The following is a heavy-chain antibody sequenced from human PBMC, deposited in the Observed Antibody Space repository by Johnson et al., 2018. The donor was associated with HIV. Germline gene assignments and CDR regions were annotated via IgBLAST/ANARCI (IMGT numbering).Heavy chain of an antibody. CDR3: ARDYETI. CDR1: RFTFSSYG. Sequence: QVQLVESGGGVVQPGGSLRLSCEASRFTFSSYGMHWVRQAPGKGLEWVAVISYDGSDKDYADSVKGRFTISRDSSKNTLYLQMNSLRAEDTAVYYCARDYETIWGQGTMVTVSS. CDR2: ISYDGSDK. D-gene: IGHD3-16*01. J-gene: IGHJ3*02. V-gene: IGHV3-30*19.